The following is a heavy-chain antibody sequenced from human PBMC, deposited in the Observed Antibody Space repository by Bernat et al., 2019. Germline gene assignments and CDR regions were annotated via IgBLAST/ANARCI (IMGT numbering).Heavy chain of an antibody. CDR1: GFTFSSYG. D-gene: IGHD1-26*01. Sequence: QVQLVESGGGVVQPGRSLRLSCAASGFTFSSYGMQWVRQAPGKGLEWVAVISDDGSTKHYADSVNGRFTVSRVNSKNTLYLQMNSLRAEDTAVYYCAKEKGGNYMPLDYWGQGTLVTVSS. CDR2: ISDDGSTK. V-gene: IGHV3-30*18. J-gene: IGHJ4*02. CDR3: AKEKGGNYMPLDY.